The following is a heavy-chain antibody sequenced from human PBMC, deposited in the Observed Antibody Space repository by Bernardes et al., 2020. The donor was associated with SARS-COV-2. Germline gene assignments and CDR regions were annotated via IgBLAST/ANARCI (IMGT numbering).Heavy chain of an antibody. Sequence: SETLSLTCTVSGGSISSYYWSWIRQPPGKGLEWIGYIYYSGSTNYNPSLKSRVTISVDTSKNQFSLKLSSVTAADTAVYYCARGGYGSGSDYYFDYWGQGTLVTVSS. D-gene: IGHD3-10*01. V-gene: IGHV4-59*01. J-gene: IGHJ4*02. CDR1: GGSISSYY. CDR3: ARGGYGSGSDYYFDY. CDR2: IYYSGST.